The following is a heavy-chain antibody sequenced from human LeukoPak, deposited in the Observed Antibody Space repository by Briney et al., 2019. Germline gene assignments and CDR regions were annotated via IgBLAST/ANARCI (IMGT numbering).Heavy chain of an antibody. CDR2: IYSGGST. V-gene: IGHV3-66*01. J-gene: IGHJ6*02. CDR3: ARDPPTYYYGMDV. Sequence: GGSLRLSCAASGFTASSNYMSWVRQAPGKGLEWVSVIYSGGSTYYADSVKGRFTISRDNSKNTLYLQMNSLRAEDTAVYYCARDPPTYYYGMDVWGQGTTVTVSS. CDR1: GFTASSNY.